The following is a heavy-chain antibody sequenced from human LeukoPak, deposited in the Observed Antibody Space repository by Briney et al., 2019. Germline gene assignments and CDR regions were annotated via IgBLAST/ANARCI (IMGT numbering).Heavy chain of an antibody. CDR2: INHSGST. V-gene: IGHV4-34*01. D-gene: IGHD5-18*01. CDR3: ARVGDTAMNNY. Sequence: SETLSFTCAVYGGSFSGYYWSWIRQPPGKGLEWIGEINHSGSTNYNPSLKSRVTISVDTSKNQFSLKLSSVTAADTAVYYCARVGDTAMNNYWGQGTLVTVSS. CDR1: GGSFSGYY. J-gene: IGHJ4*02.